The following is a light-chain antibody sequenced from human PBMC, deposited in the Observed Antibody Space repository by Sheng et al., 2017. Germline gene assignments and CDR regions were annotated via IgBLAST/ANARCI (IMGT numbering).Light chain of an antibody. CDR2: DDT. CDR1: EIKSKS. Sequence: SYVVTQPPSVSVAPGQTARITCGGXEIKSKSVHWYQQKAGQAPVLVICDDTDRPSGIPDRFSGSNSGNRAALTIRRVEAGDEADYFCQVWDPDSDHVVFGGGTKLTVL. V-gene: IGLV3-21*02. CDR3: QVWDPDSDHVV. J-gene: IGLJ2*01.